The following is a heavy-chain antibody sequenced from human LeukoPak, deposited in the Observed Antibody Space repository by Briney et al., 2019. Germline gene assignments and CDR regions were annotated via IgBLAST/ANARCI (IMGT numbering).Heavy chain of an antibody. Sequence: GGSLRLSCAASGFTFSSYGMHWVRQAPGKGLERVAVIWYDGSNKYYADSVKGRFTISRDNSKNTLYLQMNSLRAEDTAVYYCARDLGYCSGGSCLYYYYGMDVWGQGTTVTVSS. CDR2: IWYDGSNK. CDR1: GFTFSSYG. D-gene: IGHD2-15*01. CDR3: ARDLGYCSGGSCLYYYYGMDV. J-gene: IGHJ6*02. V-gene: IGHV3-33*01.